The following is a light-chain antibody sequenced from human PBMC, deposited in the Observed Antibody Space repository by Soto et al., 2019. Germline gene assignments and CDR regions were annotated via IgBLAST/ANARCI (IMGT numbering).Light chain of an antibody. CDR3: QQFNSYPIT. CDR1: QDISNY. J-gene: IGKJ5*01. Sequence: DIQMTQSPSSLSASVGARVTITCQASQDISNYLNWYQQKPGKAPKLLIYDASNLETGVPSRFSGSGSGTEFTLTISSLQPEDFATYYCQQFNSYPITFGQGTRLEIK. V-gene: IGKV1-33*01. CDR2: DAS.